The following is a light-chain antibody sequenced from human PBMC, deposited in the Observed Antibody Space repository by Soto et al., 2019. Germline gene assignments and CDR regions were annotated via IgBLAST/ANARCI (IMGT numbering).Light chain of an antibody. Sequence: QSALTQPPSASGSPGQSVTISCTGTSSDVGGYNYVSWYQQHPGKAPKLFIFEVTKRPSGVPDRFSGSKSGNTASLTVYGLQPEDEADYYCSSYAGSNNLIFGGGTKLTVL. CDR3: SSYAGSNNLI. CDR2: EVT. J-gene: IGLJ2*01. V-gene: IGLV2-8*01. CDR1: SSDVGGYNY.